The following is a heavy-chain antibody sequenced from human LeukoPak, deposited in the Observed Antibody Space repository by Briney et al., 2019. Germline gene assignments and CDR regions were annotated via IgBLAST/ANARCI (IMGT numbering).Heavy chain of an antibody. D-gene: IGHD3-22*01. J-gene: IGHJ3*02. V-gene: IGHV1-46*03. CDR3: ASPSSYYYDSSDSRAFDI. Sequence: ASVKVPCKASGYTFTTYYMHWVRQAPGQGLEWMGIINPSGGSTTYAQKFQGRVTMTRDTSTSTVYMGLSSLRSEDTAVYYCASPSSYYYDSSDSRAFDIWGQGTMVTVSS. CDR2: INPSGGST. CDR1: GYTFTTYY.